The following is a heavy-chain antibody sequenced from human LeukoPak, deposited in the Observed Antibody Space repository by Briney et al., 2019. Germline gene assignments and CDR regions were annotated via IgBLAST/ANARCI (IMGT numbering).Heavy chain of an antibody. CDR3: AREVREGSSSDY. J-gene: IGHJ4*02. Sequence: VASVKVSCKASGYTFTGYYMHWVRQAPGQGLEWMGWINPNSGGTNYAQKFQGRVTMTRDTSISTAYMELSRLRSDDAAVYYCAREVREGSSSDYWGQGTLVTVSS. V-gene: IGHV1-2*02. D-gene: IGHD6-6*01. CDR2: INPNSGGT. CDR1: GYTFTGYY.